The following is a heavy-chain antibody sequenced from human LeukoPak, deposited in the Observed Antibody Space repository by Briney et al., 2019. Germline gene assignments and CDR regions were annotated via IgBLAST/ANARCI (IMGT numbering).Heavy chain of an antibody. CDR1: GFTFNNCG. J-gene: IGHJ4*02. Sequence: PGKSLRLSCAASGFTFNNCGMHWVRQAPGKGLEWVAVIWYDGTNKDYADSVKDRFAISRDNSKNTLYLQMNGLRAEDTAVYYCARLGPYCSSTSCYYIDFWGQGTLVTVSS. V-gene: IGHV3-33*01. CDR3: ARLGPYCSSTSCYYIDF. CDR2: IWYDGTNK. D-gene: IGHD2-2*01.